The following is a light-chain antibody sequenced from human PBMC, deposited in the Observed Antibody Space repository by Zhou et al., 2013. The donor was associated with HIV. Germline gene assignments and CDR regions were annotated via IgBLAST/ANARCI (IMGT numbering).Light chain of an antibody. V-gene: IGKV2-28*01. J-gene: IGKJ4*01. CDR1: QSLLHRSGYNY. CDR2: LGS. Sequence: DIVMTQSPLSLPVNPGEPASISCRSSQSLLHRSGYNYLDWYLQKPGQSPQLLIYLGSNRASGVPDRFSGSGSGTDFTLKISRVEAEDVGVYYCMQALQTPRTFGGGTKVEIK. CDR3: MQALQTPRT.